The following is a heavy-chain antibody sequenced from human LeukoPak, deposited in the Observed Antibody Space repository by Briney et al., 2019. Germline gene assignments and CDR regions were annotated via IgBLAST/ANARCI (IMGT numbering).Heavy chain of an antibody. Sequence: GGSLRLSCAASGFTFSSYAMSWLRQAPGKGLEWVSAISGSGGSTYYADSVKGRFTISRDNSKNTLYLQMNSLRAEDTAVYYCAKDGFTLKGIAVAGFAFDIWGQGTMVTVSS. CDR3: AKDGFTLKGIAVAGFAFDI. V-gene: IGHV3-23*01. CDR2: ISGSGGST. J-gene: IGHJ3*02. D-gene: IGHD6-19*01. CDR1: GFTFSSYA.